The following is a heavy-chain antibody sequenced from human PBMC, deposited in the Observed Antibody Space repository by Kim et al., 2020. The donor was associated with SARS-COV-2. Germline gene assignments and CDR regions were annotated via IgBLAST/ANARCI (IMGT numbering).Heavy chain of an antibody. CDR2: ISVYNGNT. V-gene: IGHV1-18*01. D-gene: IGHD3-22*01. CDR3: ARHYYDNSGYWTFDS. CDR1: GYTFASYG. Sequence: ASVKVSCKASGYTFASYGITWVRQAPGQGLEWIGLISVYNGNTNYAQKLQGRVTMTADTSTTTAYMELRSLRSDDTAVYYCARHYYDNSGYWTFDSWGQGTLVTVSS. J-gene: IGHJ4*02.